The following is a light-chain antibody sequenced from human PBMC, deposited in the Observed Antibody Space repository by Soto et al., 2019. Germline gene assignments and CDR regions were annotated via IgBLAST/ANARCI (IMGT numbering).Light chain of an antibody. CDR3: LQHNSYWT. CDR2: DAS. CDR1: QSISSW. Sequence: DIQMTQSPSTLSASVGNRVTINLRASQSISSWLAWYQQKPGKAPKLLIYDASSLESGVPSRFSGSGSGTEFTLTISSLQPEDFATYYCLQHNSYWTFGQGTKVDIK. J-gene: IGKJ1*01. V-gene: IGKV1-5*01.